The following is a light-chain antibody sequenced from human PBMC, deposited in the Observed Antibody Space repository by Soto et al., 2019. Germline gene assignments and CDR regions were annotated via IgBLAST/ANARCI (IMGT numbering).Light chain of an antibody. J-gene: IGLJ3*02. V-gene: IGLV2-14*03. CDR3: ASHTGSSTYL. Sequence: SVLTQPASMSGSPGQSITISCTGTSGDVGFYDFVSWYQQHPGKVPRLIIYGVTKRPSGVSHRFSGSKSGNTASLTISGLQVEDEADYSCASHTGSSTYLFGGGTKVTV. CDR1: SGDVGFYDF. CDR2: GVT.